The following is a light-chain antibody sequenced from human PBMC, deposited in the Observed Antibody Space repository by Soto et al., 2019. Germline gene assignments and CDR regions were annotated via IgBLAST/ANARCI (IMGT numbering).Light chain of an antibody. V-gene: IGKV3-20*01. Sequence: EIVLTQSPGTLSLSPGERATLSCRASQSLSSSYLGWYQQKPGQAPRLLIYAASSRATGIPDRFSGSGSGTDFTLGISRLEREDFAVYYCYHYGTSPYAFGQGTKLEI. CDR1: QSLSSSY. J-gene: IGKJ2*01. CDR2: AAS. CDR3: YHYGTSPYA.